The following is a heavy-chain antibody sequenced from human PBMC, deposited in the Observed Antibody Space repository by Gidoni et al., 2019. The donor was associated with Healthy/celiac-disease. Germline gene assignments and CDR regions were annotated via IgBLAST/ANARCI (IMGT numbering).Heavy chain of an antibody. CDR1: GFTFSNSC. CDR3: TTAMGFDY. J-gene: IGHJ4*02. D-gene: IGHD1-26*01. CDR2: IKSKTDGGTT. V-gene: IGHV3-15*01. Sequence: EVQLVELGGGLVHTVGSLRHSCASIGFTFSNSCMSWVRQAPGKGLEWVGRIKSKTDGGTTDYAAPVKGRFTISRDDSKNTLYLQMNSLKTEDTAVYYCTTAMGFDYWGQGTLVTVSS.